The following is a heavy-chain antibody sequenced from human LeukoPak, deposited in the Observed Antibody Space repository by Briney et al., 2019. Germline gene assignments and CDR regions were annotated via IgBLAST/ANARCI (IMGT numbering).Heavy chain of an antibody. Sequence: GASVKVSCKASGYTFTGYYMHWVRQAPGQGLEWMGWINPNSGGTNYAQKFQGRVTMTRDTSISTAYMELSRLRSDDTAVYYCAREMTRFLEWPSDAFDIWGQGTMVTVSS. CDR1: GYTFTGYY. J-gene: IGHJ3*02. V-gene: IGHV1-2*02. CDR2: INPNSGGT. D-gene: IGHD3-3*01. CDR3: AREMTRFLEWPSDAFDI.